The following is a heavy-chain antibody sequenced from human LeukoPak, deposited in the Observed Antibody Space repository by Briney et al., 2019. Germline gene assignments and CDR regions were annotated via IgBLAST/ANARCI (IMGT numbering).Heavy chain of an antibody. Sequence: SETLSLTCTVSGGSISSSSYYWGWIRQPPGKGLEWIGSIYYSGSTYYNPSLKSRVTISVDTSNHQFSLKLSSVPAADTAVYYCARQDAGDFWSGYYPNWFDPWGQGTLVTVSS. V-gene: IGHV4-39*01. CDR3: ARQDAGDFWSGYYPNWFDP. CDR1: GGSISSSSYY. J-gene: IGHJ5*02. D-gene: IGHD3-3*01. CDR2: IYYSGST.